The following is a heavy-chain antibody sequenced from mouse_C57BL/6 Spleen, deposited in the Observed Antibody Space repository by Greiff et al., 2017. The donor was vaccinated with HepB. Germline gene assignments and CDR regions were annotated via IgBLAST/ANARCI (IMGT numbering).Heavy chain of an antibody. CDR2: ISSGGDYI. CDR1: GFTFSSYA. CDR3: TREGAQADYYAMDY. V-gene: IGHV5-9-1*02. J-gene: IGHJ4*01. Sequence: EVKLVESGEGLVKPGGSLKLSCAASGFTFSSYAMSWVRQTPEKRLEWVAYISSGGDYIYYADTVKGRFTISRDNARNTLYLQMSSLKSEDTAMYYCTREGAQADYYAMDYWGQGTSVTVSS. D-gene: IGHD3-2*02.